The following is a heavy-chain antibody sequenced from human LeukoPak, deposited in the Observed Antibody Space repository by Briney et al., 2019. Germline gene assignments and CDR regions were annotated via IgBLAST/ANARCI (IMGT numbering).Heavy chain of an antibody. V-gene: IGHV4-61*01. D-gene: IGHD4-17*01. J-gene: IGHJ4*02. Sequence: SETLSLTCTVSGGSVSSGSYYWSWIRQPPGKGLGWIGYIYYSGSTNYNPSLKSRVTISVDTSKNQFSLKLSSVTAADTAVYYCARVHTTVTTYYFDYWGQGTLVTVSS. CDR2: IYYSGST. CDR3: ARVHTTVTTYYFDY. CDR1: GGSVSSGSYY.